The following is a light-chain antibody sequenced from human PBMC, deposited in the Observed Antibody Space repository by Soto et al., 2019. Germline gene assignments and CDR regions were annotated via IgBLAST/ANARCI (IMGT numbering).Light chain of an antibody. Sequence: DIQMTQSPSSLSASVGDRVTITCRASQSISSYLNWYQQKPGKAPKLLIYAASSLQSGVPSRFRGMGSGTDFPLTISSLQLEDFATNSCNQGYGPPWTSGQGPKVE. CDR1: QSISSY. CDR3: NQGYGPPWT. J-gene: IGKJ1*01. CDR2: AAS. V-gene: IGKV1-39*01.